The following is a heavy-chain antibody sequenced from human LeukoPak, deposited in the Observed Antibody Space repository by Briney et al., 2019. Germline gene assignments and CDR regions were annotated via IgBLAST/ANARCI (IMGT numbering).Heavy chain of an antibody. Sequence: SETLSLTCTVSGGSITSSSYHWGWIRQPPGEGLDWIGSIYYSGDTYYNPSLKSRVTISVDTSKNQFSLKLSSVTAADTAVYYCATSPTVTSLDYWGQGTLVTVSS. J-gene: IGHJ4*02. CDR3: ATSPTVTSLDY. V-gene: IGHV4-39*07. CDR2: IYYSGDT. CDR1: GGSITSSSYH. D-gene: IGHD4-17*01.